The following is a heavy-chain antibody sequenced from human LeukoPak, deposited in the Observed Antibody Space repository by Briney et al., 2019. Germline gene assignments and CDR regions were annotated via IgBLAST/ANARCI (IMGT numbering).Heavy chain of an antibody. CDR1: RFSFSNYW. J-gene: IGHJ4*02. V-gene: IGHV3-74*01. CDR3: ARDIVSGSGSLDY. D-gene: IGHD3-10*01. Sequence: QPGGSLRLSCAASRFSFSNYWMHWVHQAPGKGLVWVSRVKSDGSNPSYADSVKGRFTISRDNAENMLYLQMNTLGAEDTAVYYCARDIVSGSGSLDYWGQGTLVTVSS. CDR2: VKSDGSNP.